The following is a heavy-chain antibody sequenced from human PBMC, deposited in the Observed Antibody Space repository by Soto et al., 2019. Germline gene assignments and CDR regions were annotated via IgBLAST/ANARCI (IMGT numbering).Heavy chain of an antibody. J-gene: IGHJ4*02. Sequence: GGSLRLSCAASGFTFSSYAMHWVRQAPGKGLEWVAVISYDGSNKYYADSVKGRFTISRDNSKNTLYLQMNSLRAEDTAVYYCARGLWPNWKYYFDYWGQGTLVTVSS. CDR1: GFTFSSYA. CDR2: ISYDGSNK. V-gene: IGHV3-30-3*01. CDR3: ARGLWPNWKYYFDY. D-gene: IGHD3-10*01.